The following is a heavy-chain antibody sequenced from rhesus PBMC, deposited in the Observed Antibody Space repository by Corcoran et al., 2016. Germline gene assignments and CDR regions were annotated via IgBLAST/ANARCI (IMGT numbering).Heavy chain of an antibody. CDR2: IDGNSRNP. CDR3: GRELRWLLQQAY. D-gene: IGHD3-28*01. CDR1: GAFIRSNW. Sequence: QVQLQESGPGLVKPSETLSLTCTVSGAFIRSNWRSWIRQPPGKGLEWIGEIDGNSRNPTYSPSLDRRVTISKDASESQLSLNLSAVTAADTAVYFCGRELRWLLQQAYWGQGVLVTVSS. J-gene: IGHJ4*01. V-gene: IGHV4-80*01.